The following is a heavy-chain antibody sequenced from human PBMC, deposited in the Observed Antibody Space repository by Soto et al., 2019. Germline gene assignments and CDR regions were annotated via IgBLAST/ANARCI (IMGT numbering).Heavy chain of an antibody. CDR3: AREDDYGYRYINYGLDV. D-gene: IGHD4-17*01. CDR1: GFTFNIYA. V-gene: IGHV3-30-3*01. CDR2: ISFDGTKK. J-gene: IGHJ6*02. Sequence: SLRLSCAASGFTFNIYALHWVRQAPGKGLEWVAVISFDGTKKYYSDSVKGRFTISRDNLKNTLYLQMNNLRVEDAALYFCAREDDYGYRYINYGLDVWGQVTTVTVSS.